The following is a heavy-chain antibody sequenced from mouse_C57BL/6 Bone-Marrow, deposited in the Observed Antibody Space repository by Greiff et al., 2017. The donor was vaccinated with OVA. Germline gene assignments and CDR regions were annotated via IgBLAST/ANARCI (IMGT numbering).Heavy chain of an antibody. D-gene: IGHD1-1*01. Sequence: QVQLQQSGAELVKPGASVKISCKASGYAFSSYWMNWVKQRPGKGLEWIGQIYPGDGDTNYNGKFKGKATLTADKSSSTAYMQLSSLTSDDSAVYFCARDFYYGSKDYWGQGTTLTVSS. CDR3: ARDFYYGSKDY. CDR2: IYPGDGDT. V-gene: IGHV1-80*01. J-gene: IGHJ2*01. CDR1: GYAFSSYW.